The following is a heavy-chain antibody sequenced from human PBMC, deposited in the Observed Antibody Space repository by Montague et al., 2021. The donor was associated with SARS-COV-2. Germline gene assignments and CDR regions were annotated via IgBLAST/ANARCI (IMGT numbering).Heavy chain of an antibody. CDR3: ARGFDY. V-gene: IGHV4-59*01. Sequence: SETLSLTCTVSGGSISSYYWSWIRQPPGKGLEWIGYIYYSGSTNYNPSLKSRVTISVDTSKNQFSLKLSSVTAADTAVYYCARGFDYWGQRTLVTVSS. CDR1: GGSISSYY. CDR2: IYYSGST. J-gene: IGHJ4*02.